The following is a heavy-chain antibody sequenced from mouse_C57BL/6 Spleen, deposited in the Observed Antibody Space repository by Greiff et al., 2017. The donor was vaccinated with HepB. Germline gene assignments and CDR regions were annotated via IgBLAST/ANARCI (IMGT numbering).Heavy chain of an antibody. CDR1: GYAFSSYW. D-gene: IGHD1-1*01. J-gene: IGHJ2*01. CDR2: INPSNGGT. Sequence: QVQLQQSGAELVKPGASVKISCKASGYAFSSYWMNWVKQRPGQGLEWIGNINPSNGGTNYNEKFKSKATLTVDKSSSTAYMQLSSLTSEDSAVYYCAKSNYYGSSYIYFDYWGQGTTLTVSS. V-gene: IGHV1-53*01. CDR3: AKSNYYGSSYIYFDY.